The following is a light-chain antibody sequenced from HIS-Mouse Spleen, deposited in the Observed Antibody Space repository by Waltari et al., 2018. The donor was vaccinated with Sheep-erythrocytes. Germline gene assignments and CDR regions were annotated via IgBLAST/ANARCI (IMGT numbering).Light chain of an antibody. CDR1: SSDVGGYNY. J-gene: IGLJ1*01. CDR3: CSYAGSYTYV. CDR2: DVS. V-gene: IGLV2-11*01. Sequence: QSALTQPRSVSGSPGQSVTISCTGTSSDVGGYNYVSWYQQHPGKAPKLMIYDVSKRPSLVPDRFSGSKSGNTASLTISGLQAEDEADYYCCSYAGSYTYVFGTGTKVTVL.